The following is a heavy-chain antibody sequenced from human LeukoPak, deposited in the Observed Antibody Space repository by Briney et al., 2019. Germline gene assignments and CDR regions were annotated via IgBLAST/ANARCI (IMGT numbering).Heavy chain of an antibody. Sequence: SETLSLTCAVYGGSFSGYYWSWIGQPPGKGLEWIGEINHSGSTNYNPSLKSRVTISVDTSKNQFSLKLSSVTAADTAVYYCAREIAAAGPRWFDPWGQGTLVTVSS. CDR3: AREIAAAGPRWFDP. V-gene: IGHV4-34*01. J-gene: IGHJ5*02. D-gene: IGHD6-13*01. CDR2: INHSGST. CDR1: GGSFSGYY.